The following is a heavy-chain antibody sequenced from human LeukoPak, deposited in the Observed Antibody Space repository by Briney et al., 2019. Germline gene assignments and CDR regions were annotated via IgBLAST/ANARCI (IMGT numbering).Heavy chain of an antibody. D-gene: IGHD3-3*01. CDR2: IYSGGST. J-gene: IGHJ6*02. Sequence: GGSLRLSCAASGFTFSDHYMSWVRQAPGKGLEWVSVIYSGGSTYYADSVKGRFTISRDNSKNTLYLQMNSLRAEDTAVYYCARMITIFGVVEAPYGMDVWGQGTTVTVSS. CDR1: GFTFSDHY. CDR3: ARMITIFGVVEAPYGMDV. V-gene: IGHV3-53*01.